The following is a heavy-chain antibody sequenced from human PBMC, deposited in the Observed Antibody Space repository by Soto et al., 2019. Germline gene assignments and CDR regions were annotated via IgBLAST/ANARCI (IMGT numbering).Heavy chain of an antibody. CDR3: TTDSYITSIIVRFDY. CDR2: VKSKNDGGTT. Sequence: GGSLRLSCAASGFTFSNAWVNRVRPAPGEGVEWVGRVKSKNDGGTTDFAAPVKGRFAISRDDSKNMVYLEMNSLQTEDTAIYYCTTDSYITSIIVRFDYWGHGTLVTVSS. CDR1: GFTFSNAW. J-gene: IGHJ4*01. D-gene: IGHD3-22*01. V-gene: IGHV3-15*07.